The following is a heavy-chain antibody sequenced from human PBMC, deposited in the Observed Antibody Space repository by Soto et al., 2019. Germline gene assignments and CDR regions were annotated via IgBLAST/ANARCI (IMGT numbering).Heavy chain of an antibody. CDR1: GYAFSLYA. CDR3: AREGDGYKYDY. V-gene: IGHV1-3*01. J-gene: IGHJ4*02. Sequence: QVQLVQSGAEVKKPGASVKVSCKTSGYAFSLYAIHWVRQAPEQGLEWMGWVNAGNDKTKYSQNFQGRVTITRDTSESTVYMELSSLRSEDTAVYYCAREGDGYKYDYWGQGTLVTVSS. D-gene: IGHD5-18*01. CDR2: VNAGNDKT.